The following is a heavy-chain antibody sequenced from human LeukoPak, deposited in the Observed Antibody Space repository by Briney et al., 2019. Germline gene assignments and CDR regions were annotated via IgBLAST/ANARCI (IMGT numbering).Heavy chain of an antibody. Sequence: PGGSLRLSCAASGFTFSSYGMSWVRQAPGKGLEWVSAISGSGGSTYYADSVKGRFTVSRDNSKNALYLQMNSLRAEDTAVYYCAKRDLAAAGVSIFDYWGQGTLVTVSS. CDR2: ISGSGGST. CDR1: GFTFSSYG. CDR3: AKRDLAAAGVSIFDY. D-gene: IGHD6-13*01. V-gene: IGHV3-23*01. J-gene: IGHJ4*02.